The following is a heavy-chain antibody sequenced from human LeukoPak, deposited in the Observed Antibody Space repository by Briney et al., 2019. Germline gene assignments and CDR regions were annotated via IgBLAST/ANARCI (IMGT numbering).Heavy chain of an antibody. Sequence: GESLKISCKGSGYSFTSYWIGWVRQMPGKGLEWMGIIYPGDSDTRYSPSFQGQVTISADKSISTAYLQWSSLKASDTAMYYCARRKGCGSSTSCYGYYYYMDVWGKGTTVTVSS. D-gene: IGHD2-2*01. CDR1: GYSFTSYW. V-gene: IGHV5-51*01. CDR3: ARRKGCGSSTSCYGYYYYMDV. J-gene: IGHJ6*03. CDR2: IYPGDSDT.